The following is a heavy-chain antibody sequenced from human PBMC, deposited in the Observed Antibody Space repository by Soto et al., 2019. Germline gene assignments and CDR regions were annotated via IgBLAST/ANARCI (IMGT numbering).Heavy chain of an antibody. J-gene: IGHJ5*02. CDR3: AGVRGPYCGGECYPPTPNWFDP. CDR2: IYHSGST. V-gene: IGHV4-30-2*01. Sequence: QLQLQESGSGLVKPSQTLSLTCAVSGGSISSGGYSWSWIRQPPGKGLEWIGYIYHSGSTNYNPALKGRVTISVDRSKNQFSLKLSSVTAADSAVYYCAGVRGPYCGGECYPPTPNWFDPWGQGTLVTVSS. CDR1: GGSISSGGYS. D-gene: IGHD2-21*01.